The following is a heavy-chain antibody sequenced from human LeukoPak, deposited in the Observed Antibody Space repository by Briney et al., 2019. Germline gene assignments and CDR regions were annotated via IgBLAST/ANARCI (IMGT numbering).Heavy chain of an antibody. CDR3: ARVKECTSDSCYGSGWFDP. V-gene: IGHV3-11*01. CDR1: GFTFSDFF. J-gene: IGHJ5*02. CDR2: VSSGGTAM. D-gene: IGHD2-2*01. Sequence: GGSLRLSCAASGFTFSDFFMIWIRQAPGKGLEWVSYVSSGGTAMYYADSVKGRFTISRDNAKNSLYLQMSSLRVEDTAVYYCARVKECTSDSCYGSGWFDPWGQGTLLTVSS.